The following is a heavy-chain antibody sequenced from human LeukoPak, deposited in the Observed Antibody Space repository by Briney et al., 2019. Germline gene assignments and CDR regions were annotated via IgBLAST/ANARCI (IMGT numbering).Heavy chain of an antibody. D-gene: IGHD3-10*01. CDR1: GGSISSYY. CDR3: ARTYYFGSGSYHFDY. CDR2: IYSSGST. V-gene: IGHV4-59*08. J-gene: IGHJ4*02. Sequence: PSETLSLTCTVSGGSISSYYRSWIRQPPGKGLEWIGYIYSSGSTNHNPSLKSRVTISVDTSKNQFSLKLTSVTAADTAVYYCARTYYFGSGSYHFDYWGQGTLVTVSS.